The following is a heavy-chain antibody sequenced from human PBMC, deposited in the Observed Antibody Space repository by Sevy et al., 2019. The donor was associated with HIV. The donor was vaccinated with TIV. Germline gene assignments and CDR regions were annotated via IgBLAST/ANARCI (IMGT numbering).Heavy chain of an antibody. J-gene: IGHJ4*02. D-gene: IGHD1-26*01. CDR1: GGSITSLY. CDR2: IYYNGHI. CDR3: AGENAWGRGYS. V-gene: IGHV4-59*08. Sequence: SETLSLTCTVSGGSITSLYWNWIRQPPGKGLEWIANIYYNGHINYNPSLKSRVTLSLDTSKNQFSLRLSSVTAADTAMYYCAGENAWGRGYSWGQGTLV.